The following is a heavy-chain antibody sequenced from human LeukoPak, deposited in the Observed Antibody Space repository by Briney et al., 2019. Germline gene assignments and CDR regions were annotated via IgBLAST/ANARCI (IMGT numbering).Heavy chain of an antibody. V-gene: IGHV4-59*01. CDR3: ARDLEIAAAGPYYYYMDV. CDR2: IYYSGST. J-gene: IGHJ6*03. Sequence: SETLSLTCTVSGGSISSYYWSWIRQPSGKGLEWIGYIYYSGSTNYNPSLKSRVTISVDTSKNQFSLKLSSVTAADTAVYYCARDLEIAAAGPYYYYMDVWGKGTTVTVSS. D-gene: IGHD6-13*01. CDR1: GGSISSYY.